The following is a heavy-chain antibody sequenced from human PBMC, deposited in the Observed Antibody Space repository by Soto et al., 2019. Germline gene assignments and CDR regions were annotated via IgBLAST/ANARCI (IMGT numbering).Heavy chain of an antibody. Sequence: EVQLVESGGGLVNRGGSLRLSCAASGFTFNKAWMNWVRQAPGKGLEWVGRIKSESDGGKINYAAGVQDRITISRDDSSATLYLQMNSLKTEDTAAYYCTTDRNYDVRSTYYYSAMAVWGQGTTVTVSS. CDR1: GFTFNKAW. V-gene: IGHV3-15*07. D-gene: IGHD3-3*01. CDR3: TTDRNYDVRSTYYYSAMAV. CDR2: IKSESDGGKI. J-gene: IGHJ6*02.